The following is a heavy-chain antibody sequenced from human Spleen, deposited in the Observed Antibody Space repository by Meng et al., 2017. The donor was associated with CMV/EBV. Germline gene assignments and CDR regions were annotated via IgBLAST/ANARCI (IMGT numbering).Heavy chain of an antibody. CDR2: IIPIHGTA. V-gene: IGHV1-69*16. CDR1: GGTSSSYT. D-gene: IGHD5-24*01. CDR3: AREGSGQRDGYNYDYFDY. Sequence: SVKVSCKASGGTSSSYTISWVRQAPGQGLEWMGRIIPIHGTANYAQKFQGRVTITTDESTSTAYMELSSLRSEDTAVYYCAREGSGQRDGYNYDYFDYWGQGTLVTVSS. J-gene: IGHJ4*02.